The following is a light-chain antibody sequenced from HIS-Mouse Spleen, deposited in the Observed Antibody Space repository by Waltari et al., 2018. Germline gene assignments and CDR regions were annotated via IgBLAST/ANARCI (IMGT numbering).Light chain of an antibody. CDR1: ALPKQY. CDR3: QSADSSGTGWV. Sequence: SYDRTQPPSVSVSPGQTARITCSGDALPKQYAYWYQQKPGQAPVLVIYKDSERPSGIPERFSGSSSGTTVTLTISGVQAEDEADYYCQSADSSGTGWVFGGGTKLTVL. CDR2: KDS. V-gene: IGLV3-25*03. J-gene: IGLJ3*02.